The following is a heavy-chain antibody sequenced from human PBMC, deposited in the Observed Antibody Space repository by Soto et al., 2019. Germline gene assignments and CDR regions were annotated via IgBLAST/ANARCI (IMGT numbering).Heavy chain of an antibody. V-gene: IGHV3-7*01. Sequence: GGSLRLSCAASGFIFRTYAMNWVRQAPGKGLEWVADMNGDGSRKNYVDSVKGRFTISRDNAKNSLYLQMNSLRVEDTAVYYCASSLLRGQGTLVTVSS. CDR1: GFIFRTYA. J-gene: IGHJ4*02. CDR3: ASSLL. CDR2: MNGDGSRK.